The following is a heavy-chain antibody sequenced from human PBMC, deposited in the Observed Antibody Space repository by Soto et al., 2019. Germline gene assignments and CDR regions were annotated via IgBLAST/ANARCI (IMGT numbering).Heavy chain of an antibody. CDR3: AAWAAAGTIHYYYGMDV. CDR1: GASISNSY. V-gene: IGHV4-59*08. CDR2: IFYSGST. Sequence: SETLSLTCTVSGASISNSYWSWIRQPPGKGLEWIGYIFYSGSTNYNPSLKSRVTISVDTSKNQFSLKLSSVTAADTAVYYCAAWAAAGTIHYYYGMDVWGQGTTVTVSS. J-gene: IGHJ6*02. D-gene: IGHD6-13*01.